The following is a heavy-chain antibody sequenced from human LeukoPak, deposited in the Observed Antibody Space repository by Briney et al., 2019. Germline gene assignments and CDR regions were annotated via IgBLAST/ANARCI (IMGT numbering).Heavy chain of an antibody. J-gene: IGHJ4*02. Sequence: ASVKVSCKASGYTFTGYYMHWVRQAPGQGLEWMGWINTKTGNPTYAQGFTRRFVFSLDTSVSKAYLQISSLEAEDTAVYYCARGDYESSGYYYFAYWGQGSLVTVSS. CDR1: GYTFTGYY. CDR2: INTKTGNP. D-gene: IGHD3-22*01. V-gene: IGHV7-4-1*02. CDR3: ARGDYESSGYYYFAY.